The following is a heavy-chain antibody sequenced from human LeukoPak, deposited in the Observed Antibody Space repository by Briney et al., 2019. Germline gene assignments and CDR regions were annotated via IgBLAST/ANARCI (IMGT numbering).Heavy chain of an antibody. J-gene: IGHJ4*02. CDR1: GDSISTYS. CDR3: ARGVPNCSRTSCYFNY. Sequence: PSGTLSLTCTVSGDSISTYSWSWIRQPPGKGLEWIGYLHYSGITYYNPSLKSRVTISADTSRNQFSLRLTSVTAADTAVYYCARGVPNCSRTSCYFNYWGQGTLVTVSS. D-gene: IGHD2-2*01. V-gene: IGHV4-59*01. CDR2: LHYSGIT.